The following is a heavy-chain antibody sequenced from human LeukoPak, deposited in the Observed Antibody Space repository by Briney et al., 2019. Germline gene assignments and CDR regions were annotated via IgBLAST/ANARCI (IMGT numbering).Heavy chain of an antibody. CDR1: GFTFSSYA. J-gene: IGHJ6*02. Sequence: HPGRSLRLSCAASGFTFSSYAMHWVRQAPGRGLEWVAVISFDGSNKFYVDSVRGRFTISRDNSKNTLDLQMNSLRTEDTAVYYCAKEEKWLADSYGLDVWGQGTTVTVSS. CDR2: ISFDGSNK. V-gene: IGHV3-30*04. D-gene: IGHD6-19*01. CDR3: AKEEKWLADSYGLDV.